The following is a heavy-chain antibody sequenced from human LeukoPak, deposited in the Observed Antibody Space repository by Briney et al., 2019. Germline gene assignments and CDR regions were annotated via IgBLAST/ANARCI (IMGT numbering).Heavy chain of an antibody. J-gene: IGHJ6*02. D-gene: IGHD3-3*01. CDR2: IWYDGSNK. CDR3: AREELRFLEWLQYYYYGMDV. CDR1: GFTFSSYG. Sequence: GSLRLSCAASGFTFSSYGMHWVRQAPGKGLEWVAVIWYDGSNKYYADSVKGRFTISRDNSKNTLYLQMNSLRAEDTAVYYCAREELRFLEWLQYYYYGMDVWGQGTTVTVSS. V-gene: IGHV3-30*19.